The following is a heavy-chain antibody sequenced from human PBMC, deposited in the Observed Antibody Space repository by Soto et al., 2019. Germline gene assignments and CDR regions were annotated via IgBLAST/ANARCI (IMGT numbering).Heavy chain of an antibody. V-gene: IGHV1-69*01. J-gene: IGHJ3*02. CDR1: GGTFSSYA. Sequence: QVQLVQSGAEVKKPGSSVKVSCKASGGTFSSYAISWVRQAPGQGLEWMGGIIPIFGTANYAQKFQGRVTITADESSSTAYMELSSLRSEDTAVYYCAREEYCSGGSCYPRAFDIWGQGTMVTVSS. CDR2: IIPIFGTA. D-gene: IGHD2-15*01. CDR3: AREEYCSGGSCYPRAFDI.